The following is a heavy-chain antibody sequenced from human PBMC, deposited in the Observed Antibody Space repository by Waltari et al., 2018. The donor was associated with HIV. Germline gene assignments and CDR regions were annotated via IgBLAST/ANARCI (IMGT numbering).Heavy chain of an antibody. Sequence: QLQLQESGPGLVKPSETLSLTCTVSGGSISSSSYYWGWIRQPPGKGLEWIGSIYYSGSTYYNPSLKSRVTISVDTSKNQFSLKLSSVTAADTAVYYCARDLGVYARYEVFVWGQGTLVTVSS. J-gene: IGHJ4*02. D-gene: IGHD2-8*01. CDR3: ARDLGVYARYEVFV. V-gene: IGHV4-39*07. CDR1: GGSISSSSYY. CDR2: IYYSGST.